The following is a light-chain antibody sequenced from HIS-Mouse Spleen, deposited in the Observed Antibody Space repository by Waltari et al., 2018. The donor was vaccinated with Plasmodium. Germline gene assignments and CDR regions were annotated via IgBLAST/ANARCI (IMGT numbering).Light chain of an antibody. CDR1: QSISSW. CDR3: QQYNSYWT. Sequence: DIQMTQSPSTLSASVGDRVTIPCRASQSISSWLAWYQQQPGKAPKLLIYKASSLESGVPSRFSGSGSGTEFTLTISSLQPDDFATYYCQQYNSYWTFGQGTKVEIK. J-gene: IGKJ1*01. V-gene: IGKV1-5*03. CDR2: KAS.